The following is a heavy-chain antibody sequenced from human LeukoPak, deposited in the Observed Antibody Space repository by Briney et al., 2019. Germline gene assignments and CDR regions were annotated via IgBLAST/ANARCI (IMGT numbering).Heavy chain of an antibody. V-gene: IGHV3-74*01. CDR1: GFTFSSYW. Sequence: GGSLRLSCAASGFTFSSYWMHWVRQAPGKGLMWVSLITTDGSSTTYADSVKGRFTISRDNAKNALYLQMNSLRAEDTAVYYCARDYYSGSRDLDYWGQGTLVTVSS. CDR3: ARDYYSGSRDLDY. J-gene: IGHJ4*02. CDR2: ITTDGSST. D-gene: IGHD3-22*01.